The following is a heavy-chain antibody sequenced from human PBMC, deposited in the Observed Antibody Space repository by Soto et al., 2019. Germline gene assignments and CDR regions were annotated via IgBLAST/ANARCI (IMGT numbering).Heavy chain of an antibody. CDR3: ARRHLAVAVSPWFDP. CDR2: IDSSGEK. Sequence: QVTLKESGPVLVKPTETLTLRCTVSGLSITDSEMGVSWIRQPPGQPLEWLAHIDSSGEKSYRTFLKSRLASANDTSKSQIVLTMTNMDPADTATYYCARRHLAVAVSPWFDPWGHGIPVTVSS. V-gene: IGHV2-26*01. CDR1: GLSITDSEMG. D-gene: IGHD6-19*01. J-gene: IGHJ5*02.